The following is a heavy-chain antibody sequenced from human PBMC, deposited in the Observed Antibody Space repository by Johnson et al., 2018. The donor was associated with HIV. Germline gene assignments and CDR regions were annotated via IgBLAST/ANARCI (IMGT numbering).Heavy chain of an antibody. CDR3: ARDGPWLQSQRDAFDI. CDR1: GFTFSSYW. CDR2: IKQDGSEK. J-gene: IGHJ3*02. Sequence: VQLVESGGGLVQPGGSLRLSCAAFGFTFSSYWMSWVRQAPGKGLEWVANIKQDGSEKYYVDSVKGRFTISRDNAKNSLYLQMNSLRAEDTAVYYCARDGPWLQSQRDAFDIWGQGTMVTVSS. V-gene: IGHV3-7*01. D-gene: IGHD5-24*01.